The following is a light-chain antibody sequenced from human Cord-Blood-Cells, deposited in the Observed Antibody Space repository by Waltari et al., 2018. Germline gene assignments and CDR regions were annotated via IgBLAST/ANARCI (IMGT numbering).Light chain of an antibody. J-gene: IGKJ2*01. CDR1: QSISSY. V-gene: IGKV1-39*01. CDR3: QQSYSTPRT. CDR2: AAS. Sequence: DIQMTQSPSSLSASVGYRVTTTCRASQSISSYLNWYQQKPGKAPKLLIYAASSLQSGVPSRFSGSGSGTDFTLTISSLQPEDFATYYCQQSYSTPRTFGQGTKLEIK.